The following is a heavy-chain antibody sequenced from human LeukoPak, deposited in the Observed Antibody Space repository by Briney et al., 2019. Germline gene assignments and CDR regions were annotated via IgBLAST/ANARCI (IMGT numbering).Heavy chain of an antibody. CDR3: ASYLYWWSDLGY. J-gene: IGHJ4*02. CDR1: GVTFSDYW. Sequence: VGSLRLSCAASGVTFSDYWMTWVREAPGKGLEWVADIKPDGSAKYYVHSLKGRSTISKDHAKNSLYLQINTLRVEDTAVYYCASYLYWWSDLGYWGQGTLVTVSS. V-gene: IGHV3-7*01. D-gene: IGHD2-8*02. CDR2: IKPDGSAK.